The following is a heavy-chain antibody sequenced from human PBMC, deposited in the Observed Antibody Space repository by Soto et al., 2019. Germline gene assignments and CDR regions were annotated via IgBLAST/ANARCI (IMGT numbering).Heavy chain of an antibody. J-gene: IGHJ5*02. Sequence: SETLSLTCVVYGGSFSGYYWSWIRQSPGEGLGWIGGINHRGSTNYNPSLESRVTISVDTSKNQFSLKLPSVTAADTAMYYCARDGFCTSTTCRVGNWFDPWGQGTLVTVSS. CDR2: INHRGST. D-gene: IGHD2-2*01. CDR1: GGSFSGYY. CDR3: ARDGFCTSTTCRVGNWFDP. V-gene: IGHV4-34*01.